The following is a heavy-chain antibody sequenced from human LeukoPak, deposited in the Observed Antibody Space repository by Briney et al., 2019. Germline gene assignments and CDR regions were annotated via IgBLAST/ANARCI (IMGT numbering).Heavy chain of an antibody. CDR1: GGTFSSYA. D-gene: IGHD2-15*01. J-gene: IGHJ4*02. V-gene: IGHV1-69*05. Sequence: ASVKVSCKASGGTFSSYAISWARQAPGQGLEWMGGIIPIFGTANYAQKFQGRVTITTDVSTSTAYMELSSLRSEDTAVYYCAGYCSGGSCSLGGQGTLVTVSS. CDR2: IIPIFGTA. CDR3: AGYCSGGSCSL.